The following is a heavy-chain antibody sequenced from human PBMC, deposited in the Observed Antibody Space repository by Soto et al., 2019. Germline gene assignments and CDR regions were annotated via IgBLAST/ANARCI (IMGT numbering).Heavy chain of an antibody. J-gene: IGHJ4*02. D-gene: IGHD2-2*01. CDR3: ARVPNLGSPFTKYYFDY. V-gene: IGHV4-34*01. CDR2: INHSGST. CDR1: GGTVRSFY. Sequence: SQTLSLTTTVSGGTVRSFYWRRIRQPPGKGLEWIGEINHSGSTNYNPSLKSRVTISVDTSKNQFSLKLSSVTAADTAVYYCARVPNLGSPFTKYYFDYWGQGTLVTVSS.